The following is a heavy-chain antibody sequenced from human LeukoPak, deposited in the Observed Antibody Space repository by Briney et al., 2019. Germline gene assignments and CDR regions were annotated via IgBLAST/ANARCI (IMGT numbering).Heavy chain of an antibody. Sequence: GGSLSLSCAASGFTISGYWMTWVRQAPGQELKWGSAISGSGGSTYYDYPGRGRITIYRDTCKDKLELRMNSPKDAATDVYYSANSAGWYQLLPWFDPWGQGTLVTVSS. J-gene: IGHJ5*02. V-gene: IGHV3-23*01. D-gene: IGHD2-2*01. CDR2: ISGSGGST. CDR1: GFTISGYW. CDR3: ANSAGWYQLLPWFDP.